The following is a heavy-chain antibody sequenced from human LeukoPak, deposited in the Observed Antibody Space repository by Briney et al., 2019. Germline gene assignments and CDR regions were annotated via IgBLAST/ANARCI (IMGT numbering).Heavy chain of an antibody. J-gene: IGHJ6*02. CDR2: ISGSGGST. V-gene: IGHV3-23*01. CDR3: ARASSSLLGKLHYGMDV. Sequence: PGGSLRLSCAASGFTFSSYAMSWVRQAPGKGLEWVSAISGSGGSTYYADSVKGRFTISRGNSKNTLYLQMNSLRAEDTAVYYCARASSSLLGKLHYGMDVWGQGTTVTVSS. D-gene: IGHD7-27*01. CDR1: GFTFSSYA.